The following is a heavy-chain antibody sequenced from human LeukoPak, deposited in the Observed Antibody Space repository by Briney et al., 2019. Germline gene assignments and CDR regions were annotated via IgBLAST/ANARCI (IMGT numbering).Heavy chain of an antibody. J-gene: IGHJ6*02. CDR3: ARVTGYLYGMDV. V-gene: IGHV3-21*01. Sequence: GGSLRLSCAASGFTFNIYSMNWVRQAPGKGLEWVSSISSSSSYIYYADSVKGRFTISRDNAKNSLYLQMNSLRAEDTAVYYCARVTGYLYGMDVWGQGTTVTVSS. D-gene: IGHD1-20*01. CDR1: GFTFNIYS. CDR2: ISSSSSYI.